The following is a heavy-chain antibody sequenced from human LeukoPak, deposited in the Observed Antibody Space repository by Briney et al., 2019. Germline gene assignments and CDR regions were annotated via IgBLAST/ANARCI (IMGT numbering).Heavy chain of an antibody. CDR1: GFTFSSYG. CDR2: IWYDGSNK. V-gene: IGHV3-33*06. Sequence: PGGSLRLSCAAAGFTFSSYGMHWVRQAPGKGLEWVAVIWYDGSNKYYADSVKGRFTISRDNSKNTLYLQMNSLRAEDTAVYYCAKDRGDYPPFDYWGQGTLVTVSS. D-gene: IGHD4-17*01. CDR3: AKDRGDYPPFDY. J-gene: IGHJ4*02.